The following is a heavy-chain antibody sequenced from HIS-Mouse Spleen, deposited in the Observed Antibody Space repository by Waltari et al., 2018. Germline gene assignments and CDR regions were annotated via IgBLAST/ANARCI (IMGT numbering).Heavy chain of an antibody. V-gene: IGHV2-70*15. Sequence: QVTLRESGPALVKPTQTLTLTCTFSGFSLSTSGMCVSWIRQPPGKALEWLARIDWDDDKYYSTSLKTRLTSSRDTSNNQVVLTMTNMDPLDTATYYCARIAEGYTSGWYAFDYWGQGTLVTVSS. CDR2: IDWDDDK. CDR3: ARIAEGYTSGWYAFDY. D-gene: IGHD6-19*01. J-gene: IGHJ4*02. CDR1: GFSLSTSGMC.